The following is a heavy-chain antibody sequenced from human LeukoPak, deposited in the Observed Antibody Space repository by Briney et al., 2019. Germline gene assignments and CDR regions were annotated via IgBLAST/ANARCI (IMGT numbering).Heavy chain of an antibody. CDR1: GGSVSSYY. CDR2: IYTSGST. V-gene: IGHV4-4*07. Sequence: SETLSLTCTVSGGSVSSYYWSWIRQPAGKGLEWIGRIYTSGSTNYNPSLKSRVTISVDKSKNQFSLKLSSVTAADTAVYYCARDLVGDGYNDEAFDIWGQGTMVTVSS. D-gene: IGHD5-24*01. J-gene: IGHJ3*02. CDR3: ARDLVGDGYNDEAFDI.